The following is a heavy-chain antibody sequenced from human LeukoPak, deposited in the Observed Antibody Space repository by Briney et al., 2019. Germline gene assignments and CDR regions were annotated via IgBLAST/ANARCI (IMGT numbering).Heavy chain of an antibody. CDR1: GGSISTNTYD. J-gene: IGHJ4*02. CDR2: IHHRGTT. D-gene: IGHD4-23*01. Sequence: SETLSLTCIVSGGSISTNTYDWGWIRLPPGKGLEWIGEIHHRGTTYYNPSLKSRVTISVDTSKNQFSLKLSSVTAADTAVYYCARGLDDYGGNAFDYWGQGTLVTVSS. CDR3: ARGLDDYGGNAFDY. V-gene: IGHV4-39*07.